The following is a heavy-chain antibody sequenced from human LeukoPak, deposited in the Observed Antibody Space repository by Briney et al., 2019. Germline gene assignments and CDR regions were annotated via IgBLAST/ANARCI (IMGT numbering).Heavy chain of an antibody. CDR2: IVVGSGNT. J-gene: IGHJ5*02. CDR1: GFTFTSSA. Sequence: SVKVSCKASGFTFTSSAVQWVRQARGQRLEWIGWIVVGSGNTNYAQKFQERVTITRDMSTSTAYMELSSLRSEDTAVYYCAAEAYCGGDCYANWFDPWGQGTLVTVSS. D-gene: IGHD2-21*02. CDR3: AAEAYCGGDCYANWFDP. V-gene: IGHV1-58*01.